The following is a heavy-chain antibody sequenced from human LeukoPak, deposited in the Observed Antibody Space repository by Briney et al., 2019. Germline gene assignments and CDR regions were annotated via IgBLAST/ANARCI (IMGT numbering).Heavy chain of an antibody. CDR3: AKGGQWLDPNWFDP. Sequence: PGGSLRLSCAASGFTFSSYGMHWVRQAPGKGLEWVAFIRYDGSNKYYADSVKGRFTISRDNSKNTLYLQMNSLRAEDTAVYYCAKGGQWLDPNWFDPWGQGTLVTVSS. V-gene: IGHV3-30*02. D-gene: IGHD6-19*01. J-gene: IGHJ5*02. CDR2: IRYDGSNK. CDR1: GFTFSSYG.